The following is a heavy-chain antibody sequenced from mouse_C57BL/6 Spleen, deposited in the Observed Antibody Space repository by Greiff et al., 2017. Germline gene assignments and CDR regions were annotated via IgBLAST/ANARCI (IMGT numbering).Heavy chain of an antibody. Sequence: QVQLQQPGAELVKPGASVKLSCKASGYTFTSYWMHWVKQRPGQGLEWIGMIHPNSGSTNYNEKFKSKATLTVEQSSSTAYMQLSSLTSEDSAVYYCARYDGYYGAMDYWGQGTSVTVSS. V-gene: IGHV1-64*01. CDR2: IHPNSGST. CDR3: ARYDGYYGAMDY. D-gene: IGHD2-3*01. J-gene: IGHJ4*01. CDR1: GYTFTSYW.